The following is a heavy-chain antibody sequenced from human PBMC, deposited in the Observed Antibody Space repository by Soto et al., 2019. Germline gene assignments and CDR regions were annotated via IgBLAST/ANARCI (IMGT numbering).Heavy chain of an antibody. CDR1: GYTFTSYG. D-gene: IGHD4-17*01. Sequence: ASVKVSCKASGYTFTSYGISWVRQAPGQGLEWMGWISAYNGNTNYAQKLQGRVTMTTDTSTSTAYMELRSLRSDDTAVYYCARRMTTVTTGEYYYYYYGMDVWGQGTTVTVSS. V-gene: IGHV1-18*01. CDR2: ISAYNGNT. CDR3: ARRMTTVTTGEYYYYYYGMDV. J-gene: IGHJ6*02.